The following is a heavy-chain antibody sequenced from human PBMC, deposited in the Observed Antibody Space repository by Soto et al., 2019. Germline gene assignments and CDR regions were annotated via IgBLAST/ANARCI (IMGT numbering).Heavy chain of an antibody. Sequence: QVHLVQSGGEVKKPGASVRVSCKTSGYTFTDFGLSWVRQAPGQGLEWMGWISRHTGNTKFAADLQGRVTLSTDTSANTAYMDLRNLRSDDTAVYYCARDPGYSQADYFDYWGQGTLITVSS. CDR2: ISRHTGNT. CDR3: ARDPGYSQADYFDY. CDR1: GYTFTDFG. D-gene: IGHD5-12*01. J-gene: IGHJ4*02. V-gene: IGHV1-18*01.